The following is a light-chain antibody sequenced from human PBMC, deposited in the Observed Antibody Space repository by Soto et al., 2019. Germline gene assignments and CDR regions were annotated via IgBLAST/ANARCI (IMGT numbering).Light chain of an antibody. Sequence: EIVMTQSPATLSVSPGERATLSCRASQSVRSNLAWYQQKPGQAPRLLIYGASTRATGIPARFSGSGSGTEFTLPISSLQSEDFAFYYCQQYNNWPLYTFGQGTKLEIK. J-gene: IGKJ2*01. V-gene: IGKV3-15*01. CDR2: GAS. CDR3: QQYNNWPLYT. CDR1: QSVRSN.